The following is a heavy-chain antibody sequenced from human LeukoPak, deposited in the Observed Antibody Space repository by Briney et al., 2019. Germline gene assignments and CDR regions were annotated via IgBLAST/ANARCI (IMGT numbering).Heavy chain of an antibody. CDR1: GFTFSSYA. Sequence: SLRLSCAASGFTFSSYAMHWVRQAPGKGLEWVALIPYDGSNKYYADSVKGRFTVSRDNSKNTLYLQMNSLRAEDTAVYYCVRGAYSSSWLNFDYWGQGTLVTVSS. D-gene: IGHD6-13*01. CDR2: IPYDGSNK. J-gene: IGHJ4*02. V-gene: IGHV3-30*04. CDR3: VRGAYSSSWLNFDY.